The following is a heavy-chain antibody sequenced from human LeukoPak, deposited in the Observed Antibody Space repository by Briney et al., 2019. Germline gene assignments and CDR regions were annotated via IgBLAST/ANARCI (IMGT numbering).Heavy chain of an antibody. J-gene: IGHJ6*02. V-gene: IGHV3-30*18. CDR1: GFTFSSYG. Sequence: GGALRLSCAASGFTFSSYGMHWVRQAPGKGLAWVAVISYDGSNKYYADSVKGRFTISRDNSKNTLYLQMNTLRAEDTAVYYCANVRGMDVWGQGTTVTVSS. CDR3: ANVRGMDV. CDR2: ISYDGSNK.